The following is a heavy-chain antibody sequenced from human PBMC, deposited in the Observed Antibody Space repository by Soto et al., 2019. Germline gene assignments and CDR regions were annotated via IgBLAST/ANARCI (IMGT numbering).Heavy chain of an antibody. V-gene: IGHV4-34*01. Sequence: QVQLQQWGAGLLKPSETLSLTCAVYGGSFSGYYWSWIRQPPGKGLEWIGEINHSGSTNYNPSLKSRVTISVDTSKHQFSLKLSSVTAADTAVYYCARSHHKNYYYYGMDVWGQGTTVTVSS. J-gene: IGHJ6*02. CDR2: INHSGST. CDR3: ARSHHKNYYYYGMDV. CDR1: GGSFSGYY.